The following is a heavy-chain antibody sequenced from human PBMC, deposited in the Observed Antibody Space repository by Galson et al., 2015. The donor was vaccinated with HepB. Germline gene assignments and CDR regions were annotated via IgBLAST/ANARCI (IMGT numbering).Heavy chain of an antibody. Sequence: SLRLSCAASGFTFSSYGMHWVRQAPGKGLEWVAVIWYDGSNKYYADSVKGRFTISRDNSKNTLYPQMNSLRAEDTAVYYCARDQGEIGSSWCDYWGQGTLVTVSS. CDR1: GFTFSSYG. D-gene: IGHD6-13*01. CDR3: ARDQGEIGSSWCDY. V-gene: IGHV3-33*08. J-gene: IGHJ4*02. CDR2: IWYDGSNK.